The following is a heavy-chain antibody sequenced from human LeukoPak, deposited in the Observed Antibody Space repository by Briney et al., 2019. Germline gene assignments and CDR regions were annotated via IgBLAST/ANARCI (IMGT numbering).Heavy chain of an antibody. Sequence: GGSLRLSCAASGFTFSDYYMSWIRQAPGKGLEWVSYISSSSSYTNYAGSVKGRFTISRDNAKNSLYLQMNSLRAEDTAVYYCARDGSHYYDSSGPRGMDVWGQGTTVTVSS. CDR1: GFTFSDYY. CDR2: ISSSSSYT. CDR3: ARDGSHYYDSSGPRGMDV. D-gene: IGHD3-22*01. J-gene: IGHJ6*02. V-gene: IGHV3-11*05.